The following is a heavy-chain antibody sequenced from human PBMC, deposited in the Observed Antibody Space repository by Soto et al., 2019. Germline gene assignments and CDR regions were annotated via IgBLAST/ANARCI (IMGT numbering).Heavy chain of an antibody. CDR3: ARSGVYSGYDVYYYGMDV. CDR2: IYYSGST. Sequence: LSLTCTVSGGSISSGDYYWSWIRQPPGKGLEWIGYIYYSGSTYYNPSLKSRVTISVDTSKNQFSLKLSSVTAADTAVYYCARSGVYSGYDVYYYGMDVWGQGTTVTVSS. CDR1: GGSISSGDYY. D-gene: IGHD5-12*01. V-gene: IGHV4-30-4*01. J-gene: IGHJ6*02.